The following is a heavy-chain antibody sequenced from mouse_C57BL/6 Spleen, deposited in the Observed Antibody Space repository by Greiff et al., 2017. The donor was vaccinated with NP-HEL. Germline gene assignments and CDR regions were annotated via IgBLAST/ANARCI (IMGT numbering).Heavy chain of an antibody. CDR3: AREDHYYGRYFDV. CDR2: SRNKANDYTT. Sequence: EVKVVESGGGLVQSGRSLRLSCATSGFTFSDFYMEWVRQAPGKGLEWIAASRNKANDYTTEYSASVKGRFIVSRDTSQSILYLQMNALRAEDTAIDYCAREDHYYGRYFDVWGTGTTVTVSS. D-gene: IGHD1-2*01. V-gene: IGHV7-1*01. J-gene: IGHJ1*03. CDR1: GFTFSDFY.